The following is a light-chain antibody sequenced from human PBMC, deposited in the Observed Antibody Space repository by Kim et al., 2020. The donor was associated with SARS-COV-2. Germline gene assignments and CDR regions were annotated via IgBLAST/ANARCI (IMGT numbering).Light chain of an antibody. CDR1: SLRSYY. V-gene: IGLV3-19*01. J-gene: IGLJ2*01. CDR3: NSRDSSGNHVV. CDR2: GKN. Sequence: SSELTQDPAVSVALGQTVRITCQGDSLRSYYASWYQQKPGQAPVLVIYGKNNRPSGIPDRFSGPNSGNTASLTITGAQAEDEADYYCNSRDSSGNHVVFG.